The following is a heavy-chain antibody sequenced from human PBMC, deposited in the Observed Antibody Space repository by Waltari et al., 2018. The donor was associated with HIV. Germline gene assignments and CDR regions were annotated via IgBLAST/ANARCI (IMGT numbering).Heavy chain of an antibody. Sequence: QVQLQESGPGLVKPSQTLSLTCIVSGDSISGGDYYWSWIRQPPGKGLEWIGYIHYSGSTYHNPSLESRVTMSVDRAKNQFSLILSSVTAADTAVYYCARAMGYSSGAAAFDIWGQGTMVTVSS. D-gene: IGHD2-15*01. CDR2: IHYSGST. CDR1: GDSISGGDYY. CDR3: ARAMGYSSGAAAFDI. J-gene: IGHJ3*02. V-gene: IGHV4-30-4*08.